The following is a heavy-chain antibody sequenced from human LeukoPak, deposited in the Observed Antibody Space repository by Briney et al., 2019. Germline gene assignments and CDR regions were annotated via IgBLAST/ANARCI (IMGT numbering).Heavy chain of an antibody. CDR1: GYSISSGYY. J-gene: IGHJ5*02. V-gene: IGHV4-38-2*01. D-gene: IGHD2-2*01. Sequence: SETLSLTCAVPGYSISSGYYWGWIRQPPGKGLEWIGSIYHSGSTYYNPSLKSRVTISVDTSKNQFSLKLSSVTAADTAVYYCARQHGGMARYCSSTSCYPFNWFDPWGQGTLVTVSS. CDR3: ARQHGGMARYCSSTSCYPFNWFDP. CDR2: IYHSGST.